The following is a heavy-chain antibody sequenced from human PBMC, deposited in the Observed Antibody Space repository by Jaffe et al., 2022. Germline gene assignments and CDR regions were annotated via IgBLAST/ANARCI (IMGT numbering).Heavy chain of an antibody. V-gene: IGHV4-39*01. CDR3: ARKGSGRPFDY. Sequence: QLQLQESGPGLVKPSETLSLTCTVSGGSISSSSYYWGWIRQPPGKGLEWIGSIYYSGSTYYNPSLKSRVTISVDTSKNQFSLKLSSVTAADTAVYYCARKGSGRPFDYWGQGTLVTVSS. J-gene: IGHJ4*02. CDR2: IYYSGST. D-gene: IGHD1-26*01. CDR1: GGSISSSSYY.